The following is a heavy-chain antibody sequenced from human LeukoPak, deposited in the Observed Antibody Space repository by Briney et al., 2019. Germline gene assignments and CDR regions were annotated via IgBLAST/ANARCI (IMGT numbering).Heavy chain of an antibody. Sequence: ASVTVSCKASGYTFTSYYMHWVRQAPGQGLEWMGIINPSGGSTSFAQKFQGRVTMTRDTSTSTVYMELSSLRSEDTAVYYCARGSAITMIVVVIYGWFDPWGQGTLVTVSS. CDR3: ARGSAITMIVVVIYGWFDP. CDR2: INPSGGST. V-gene: IGHV1-46*01. J-gene: IGHJ5*02. D-gene: IGHD3-22*01. CDR1: GYTFTSYY.